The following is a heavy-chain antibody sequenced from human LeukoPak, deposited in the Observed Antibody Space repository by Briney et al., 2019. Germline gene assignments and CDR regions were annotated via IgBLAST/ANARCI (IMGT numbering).Heavy chain of an antibody. J-gene: IGHJ6*04. CDR2: ISSSSSYI. CDR3: ARVSRYCGSTSCCGDV. V-gene: IGHV3-21*01. Sequence: PGGPLRLSCATSGFTFSSYNMNWVRQAPGKGLEWVSSISSSSSYIYYAESVKGRFTISRDNAENSLYLQMNSLRAEDTAVYYCARVSRYCGSTSCCGDVWGKGTTVTVSS. D-gene: IGHD2-2*01. CDR1: GFTFSSYN.